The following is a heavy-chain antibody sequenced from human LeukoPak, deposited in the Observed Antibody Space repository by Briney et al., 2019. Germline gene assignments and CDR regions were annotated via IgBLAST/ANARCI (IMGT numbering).Heavy chain of an antibody. CDR1: GFTFGDYA. CDR3: TRSLPYYYDSSGYYETPDY. J-gene: IGHJ4*02. CDR2: IRSKAYGGTT. D-gene: IGHD3-22*01. V-gene: IGHV3-49*03. Sequence: GRSLRLSCTASGFTFGDYAMSWFRQAPGKGLEWVGFIRSKAYGGTTEYAASVKGRFTISRDDSKSIAYLQMNSPKTEDTAVYYCTRSLPYYYDSSGYYETPDYWGQGTLVTVSS.